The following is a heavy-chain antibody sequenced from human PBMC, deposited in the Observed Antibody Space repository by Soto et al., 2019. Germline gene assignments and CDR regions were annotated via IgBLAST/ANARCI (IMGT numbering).Heavy chain of an antibody. J-gene: IGHJ5*02. Sequence: QVQLQESGPGLVKPSETLSLTCTVSGGSVSSGSYYWSWIRQPPGKGLEWIGDIYYSGSTNYNPSPKSRVTISVDTSKNQFSLKLSSVTAADTAVYYCAGYYGSGSYYNVFNWFDPWGQGTLVTVSS. CDR2: IYYSGST. CDR1: GGSVSSGSYY. D-gene: IGHD3-10*01. CDR3: AGYYGSGSYYNVFNWFDP. V-gene: IGHV4-61*01.